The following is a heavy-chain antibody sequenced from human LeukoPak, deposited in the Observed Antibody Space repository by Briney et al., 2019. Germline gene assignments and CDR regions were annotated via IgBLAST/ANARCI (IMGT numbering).Heavy chain of an antibody. CDR3: ARRLRGYSGYDYYYYMDV. J-gene: IGHJ6*03. D-gene: IGHD5-12*01. CDR1: GGSISSYY. CDR2: IYYSGST. V-gene: IGHV4-59*01. Sequence: SETLSLTCTVSGGSISSYYWSWIRQPPGKGLEWIGYIYYSGSTNYNPSLKSRVTISVDTSKNQFSLNLSSVTAADTAVYYCARRLRGYSGYDYYYYMDVWGKGTTVTVSS.